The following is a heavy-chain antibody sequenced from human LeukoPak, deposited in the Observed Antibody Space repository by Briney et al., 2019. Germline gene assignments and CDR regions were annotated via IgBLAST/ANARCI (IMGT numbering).Heavy chain of an antibody. J-gene: IGHJ3*02. CDR3: ARGERFLEWFDAFDI. CDR2: ISAYNGNT. V-gene: IGHV1-18*04. Sequence: ASVEVSCKASGYTFTGYYMHWVRQAPGQGLEWMGWISAYNGNTNYAQKLQGRVTMTTDTSTSTAYMELRSLRSDDTAVYYCARGERFLEWFDAFDIWGQGAMVTVSS. CDR1: GYTFTGYY. D-gene: IGHD3-3*01.